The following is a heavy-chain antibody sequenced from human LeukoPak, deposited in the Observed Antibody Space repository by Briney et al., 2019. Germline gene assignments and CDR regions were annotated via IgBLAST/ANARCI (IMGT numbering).Heavy chain of an antibody. CDR3: AREGYTSSWLYYYYYMDV. CDR1: GFTFSSYW. CDR2: IESNGLT. V-gene: IGHV3-74*01. J-gene: IGHJ6*03. D-gene: IGHD6-13*01. Sequence: PGGSLKLSCEASGFTFSSYWMHWVRQIPGKGLMWVSRIESNGLTLYADSVRDRFTISRDNSKNGLYLQMNSLRPEDTAIYYCAREGYTSSWLYYYYYMDVWGKGTTVTVSS.